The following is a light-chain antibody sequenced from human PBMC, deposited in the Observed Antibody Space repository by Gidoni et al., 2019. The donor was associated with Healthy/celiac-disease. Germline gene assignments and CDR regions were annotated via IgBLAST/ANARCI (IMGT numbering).Light chain of an antibody. V-gene: IGKV2-28*01. J-gene: IGKJ4*01. CDR1: QSLLHSNGYTY. CDR2: LVS. CDR3: MQTLQTPLT. Sequence: DIVMTQSPLSLPVTPGEPASISCRSSQSLLHSNGYTYLGWYLQKPGQSPQLLIYLVSNRASGVPDRFSGSGSGTDFTLKISRVEAEDVGVYYCMQTLQTPLTFXGXTKVEIK.